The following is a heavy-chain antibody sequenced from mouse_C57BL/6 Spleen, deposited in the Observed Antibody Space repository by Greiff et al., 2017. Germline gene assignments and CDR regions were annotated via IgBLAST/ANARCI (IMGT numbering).Heavy chain of an antibody. V-gene: IGHV5-9-1*02. Sequence: EVKLVESGEGLVKPGGSLKLSCAASGFTFSSYAMSWVRQTPEKRLEWVAYISSGGDYIYYADTVKGRFTISRDNARNTLYLQMSSLKSEDTAMYYCTRDRAGYDDAMDYWGQGTSVTVSS. D-gene: IGHD2-2*01. CDR2: ISSGGDYI. CDR1: GFTFSSYA. CDR3: TRDRAGYDDAMDY. J-gene: IGHJ4*01.